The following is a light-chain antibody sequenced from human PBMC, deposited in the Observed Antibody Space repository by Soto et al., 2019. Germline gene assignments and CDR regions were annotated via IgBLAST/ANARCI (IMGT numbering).Light chain of an antibody. CDR1: QTVRDN. CDR2: GAT. CDR3: QQPSNWPLT. Sequence: VMTQSPATLSVSPGERATLSCRASQTVRDNLGWYQQKPGQPPRLLIYGATTRATGIPARFSGSGSGTDFTLTISRLEPEDFAVYYRQQPSNWPLTFGGGTKVDIK. J-gene: IGKJ4*01. V-gene: IGKV3-11*01.